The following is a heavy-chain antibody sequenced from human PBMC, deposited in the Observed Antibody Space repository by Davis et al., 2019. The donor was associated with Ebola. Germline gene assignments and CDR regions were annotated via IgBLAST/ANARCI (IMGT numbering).Heavy chain of an antibody. CDR2: INSDGSST. V-gene: IGHV3-74*01. Sequence: GESLKISCAASGFTFSSYWMHWVRQAPGKGLVWVSRINSDGSSTSYADSVKGRFTISRDNAKNTLYLQKNSLRVEDTAVYYCVRDRDFNVDYWGQGTLVTVSS. CDR3: VRDRDFNVDY. J-gene: IGHJ4*02. CDR1: GFTFSSYW.